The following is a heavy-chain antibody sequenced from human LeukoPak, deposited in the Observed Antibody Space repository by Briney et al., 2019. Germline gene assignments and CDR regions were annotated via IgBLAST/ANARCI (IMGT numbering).Heavy chain of an antibody. CDR2: ISAYNGNT. Sequence: ASVKVSCKASGYTFTSYGISWVRQAPGQGLEWMGWISAYNGNTNYAQKLQGRVTMTTDTSTSTAYMELRSLRSDDTAVYYCASGGPSYGFNDGFDYWGQGTLVTVSS. J-gene: IGHJ4*02. CDR1: GYTFTSYG. CDR3: ASGGPSYGFNDGFDY. V-gene: IGHV1-18*01. D-gene: IGHD3-10*01.